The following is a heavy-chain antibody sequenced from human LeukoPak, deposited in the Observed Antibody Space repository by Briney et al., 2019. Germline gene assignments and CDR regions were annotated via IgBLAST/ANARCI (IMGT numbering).Heavy chain of an antibody. CDR2: IYYSGST. D-gene: IGHD3-22*01. J-gene: IGHJ5*02. CDR1: GGSISSSSYY. CDR3: ARDYAYEYYYDSSGHPQSTGSARWFDP. Sequence: PSETLSLTCTVSGGSISSSSYYWSWIRQHPGKGLEWIGYIYYSGSTYYNPSLKSRVTISVDTSKNQFSLKLSSVTAADTAVYYCARDYAYEYYYDSSGHPQSTGSARWFDPWGQGTLVTVSS. V-gene: IGHV4-31*03.